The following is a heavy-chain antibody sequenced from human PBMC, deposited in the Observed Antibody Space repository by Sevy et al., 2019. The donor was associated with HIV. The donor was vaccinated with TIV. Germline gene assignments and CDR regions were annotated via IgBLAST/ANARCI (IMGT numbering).Heavy chain of an antibody. J-gene: IGHJ6*02. CDR1: GFTFDDYA. CDR3: TRVLGTISPYYYYCLDV. Sequence: GGSLRLSCTGSGFTFDDYAMSWIRQAPGKGLEWVGFIRSQTYGGTTEYAASVKGRFTISRDNSKSIAYLQMNSLKTEDTAVYYCTRVLGTISPYYYYCLDVWGQGTTVTVSS. D-gene: IGHD3-3*01. CDR2: IRSQTYGGTT. V-gene: IGHV3-49*03.